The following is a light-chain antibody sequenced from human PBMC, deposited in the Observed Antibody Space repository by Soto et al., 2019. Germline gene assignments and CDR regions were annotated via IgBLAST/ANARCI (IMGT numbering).Light chain of an antibody. CDR2: DAS. J-gene: IGKJ5*01. CDR3: QQRSNWIT. CDR1: QSVSSY. V-gene: IGKV3-11*01. Sequence: EIVLTQSPATLSLSPGERATLSCRASQSVSSYLAWYQQKPGQAPRLLIYDASNRATGIPARFSVSGSGTDVTLTISSLEPEDFAVYYCQQRSNWITFGQGTRLEIK.